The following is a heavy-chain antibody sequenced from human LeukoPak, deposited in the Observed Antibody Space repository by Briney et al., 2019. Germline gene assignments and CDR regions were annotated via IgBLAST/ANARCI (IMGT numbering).Heavy chain of an antibody. D-gene: IGHD3-16*01. J-gene: IGHJ4*02. CDR3: TRSGFGGGVHFDY. CDR2: MNTNSGDT. Sequence: ASVKVSCKASGYTFTSYDIDWVRQAAGQGLEWMGWMNTNSGDTGYVEKFQGRVIITRDTSITTAYMELSRLRSEDTAVYYCTRSGFGGGVHFDYWGQGTPVTVSS. CDR1: GYTFTSYD. V-gene: IGHV1-8*01.